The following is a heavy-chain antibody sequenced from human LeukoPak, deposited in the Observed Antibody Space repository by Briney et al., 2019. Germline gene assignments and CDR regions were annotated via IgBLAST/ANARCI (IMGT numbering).Heavy chain of an antibody. CDR1: GGSISSYY. J-gene: IGHJ6*03. Sequence: SETLSLTCTVSGGSISSYYYSWIRQPAGKGLEWIGRINTSGSTNYNPSLKSRVTISVDTSKNQFSLKLSPVTAADTAVYYCARSHPWYYYYYMDVWGKGTTVTVSS. CDR3: ARSHPWYYYYYMDV. V-gene: IGHV4-4*07. CDR2: INTSGST.